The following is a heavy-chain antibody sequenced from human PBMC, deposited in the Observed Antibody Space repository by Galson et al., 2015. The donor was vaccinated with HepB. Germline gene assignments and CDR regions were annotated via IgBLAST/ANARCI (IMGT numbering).Heavy chain of an antibody. J-gene: IGHJ6*03. CDR3: AKDGGYYDFWSGYYIDYYYYYMDV. CDR1: GFTFSSYG. Sequence: SLRLSCAASGFTFSSYGMHWVRQAPGKGLEWVAVISYDGSNKYYADSVKGRFTISRDNSKNTLYLQMNSLRAEDTAVYYCAKDGGYYDFWSGYYIDYYYYYMDVWGKGTTVTVSS. D-gene: IGHD3-3*01. CDR2: ISYDGSNK. V-gene: IGHV3-30*18.